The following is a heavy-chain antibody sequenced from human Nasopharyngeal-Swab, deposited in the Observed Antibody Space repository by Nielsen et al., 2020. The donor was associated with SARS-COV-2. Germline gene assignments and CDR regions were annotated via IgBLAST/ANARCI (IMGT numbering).Heavy chain of an antibody. CDR2: INHSGST. Sequence: WIRQPPGKGLEWIGEINHSGSTNYNPSLKSRVTISVDTSKNQFSLKLSSVTAADTAVYYCARALRGVAARPLGFGYYYYYMDVWGKGTTVTVSS. V-gene: IGHV4-34*01. J-gene: IGHJ6*03. CDR3: ARALRGVAARPLGFGYYYYYMDV. D-gene: IGHD6-6*01.